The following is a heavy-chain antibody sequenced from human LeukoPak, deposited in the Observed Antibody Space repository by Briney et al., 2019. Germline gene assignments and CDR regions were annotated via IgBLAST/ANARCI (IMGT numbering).Heavy chain of an antibody. D-gene: IGHD3-9*01. CDR3: AKWEDYDVLTGYYVSDY. CDR1: GFTFSNYA. V-gene: IGHV3-23*01. CDR2: ITGGGSGI. J-gene: IGHJ4*02. Sequence: AGGSLRLSCAASGFTFSNYAMSWVRQAPGKGLEWVSAITGGGSGIYYADSMKSRFTISRDNSKNTLYLQINSLRAEDTAVYYCAKWEDYDVLTGYYVSDYWGQGTLVTVSS.